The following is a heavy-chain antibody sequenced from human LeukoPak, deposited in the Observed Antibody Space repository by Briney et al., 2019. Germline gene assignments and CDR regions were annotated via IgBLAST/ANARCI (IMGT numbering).Heavy chain of an antibody. V-gene: IGHV3-23*01. Sequence: GGSLRLSCAASGFTLRTYAMSWVRQAPGKGLEWVSGISGNTGSTYYADSVKGRFTISRDNAKNSLYLQMNSLRAEDTAVYYCARDSSGWCEWGQGTLVTVSS. D-gene: IGHD6-19*01. CDR1: GFTLRTYA. CDR2: ISGNTGST. CDR3: ARDSSGWCE. J-gene: IGHJ4*02.